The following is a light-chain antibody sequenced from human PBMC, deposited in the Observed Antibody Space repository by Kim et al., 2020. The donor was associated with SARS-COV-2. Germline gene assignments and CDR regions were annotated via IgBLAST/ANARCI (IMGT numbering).Light chain of an antibody. CDR3: SSYTTSSTLV. V-gene: IGLV2-14*03. Sequence: GHSTAIPCPGASSDVGAYDHVSWYQRHQGKAPKVMIYDVTNRPSGVSNRFSGSKSGNAASLTISGLRAEDEADYYCSSYTTSSTLVFGTGTKVTVL. CDR1: SSDVGAYDH. J-gene: IGLJ1*01. CDR2: DVT.